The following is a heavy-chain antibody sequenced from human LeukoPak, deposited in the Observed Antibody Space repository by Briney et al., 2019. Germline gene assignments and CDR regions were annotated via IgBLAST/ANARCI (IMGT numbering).Heavy chain of an antibody. J-gene: IGHJ4*02. CDR3: AKAAHILTGYYLFDY. D-gene: IGHD3-9*01. V-gene: IGHV1-69*05. Sequence: SVKVSCKASGDTFRSYVISWVRQAPGQGLEWMGGIIPVLGTANYAQKFQGRVTITTDESTSTAYMELSSLRSEDTAVYYCAKAAHILTGYYLFDYWGQGTLVTVSS. CDR2: IIPVLGTA. CDR1: GDTFRSYV.